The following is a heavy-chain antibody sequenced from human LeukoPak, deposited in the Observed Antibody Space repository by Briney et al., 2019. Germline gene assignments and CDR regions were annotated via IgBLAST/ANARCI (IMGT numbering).Heavy chain of an antibody. J-gene: IGHJ3*02. V-gene: IGHV3-33*01. CDR3: ARERPDDAFDI. CDR2: IWYDGSKK. Sequence: SFKASGYTFTGYYMHWVRQAPGKGLEWVAVIWYDGSKKYYADSVKGRFTISRDNSKNTLYLQMNSLRAEDTAVYYCARERPDDAFDIWGQGTMVTVSS. CDR1: GYTFTGYY.